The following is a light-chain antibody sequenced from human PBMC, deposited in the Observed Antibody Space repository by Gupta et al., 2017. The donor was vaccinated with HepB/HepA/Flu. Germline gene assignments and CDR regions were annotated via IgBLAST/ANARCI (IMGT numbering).Light chain of an antibody. CDR1: KLGDKY. CDR3: QAWDSSTVV. V-gene: IGLV3-1*01. J-gene: IGLJ2*01. CDR2: QAS. Sequence: SYELTQPPSVSVCPGQEASITCSGDKLGDKYACWFPQKPGQSPVLVFYQASKRPAGIPERFSGSNSGNTATLTISGTQAMDEADYYCQAWDSSTVVFGGGTKLTVL.